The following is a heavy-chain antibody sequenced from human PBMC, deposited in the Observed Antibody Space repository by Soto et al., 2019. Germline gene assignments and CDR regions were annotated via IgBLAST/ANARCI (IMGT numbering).Heavy chain of an antibody. CDR3: AKDRGYSYGLGYYYYGMDV. D-gene: IGHD5-18*01. V-gene: IGHV3-30*18. Sequence: GGSLRLSCAASGFTFSSYGMHWVRQAPGKGLEWVAVISYDGSNKYYADSVKGRFTISRDNSKNTLYLQMNSLRAEDTAVYYCAKDRGYSYGLGYYYYGMDVWGQGTTVTVSS. CDR1: GFTFSSYG. J-gene: IGHJ6*02. CDR2: ISYDGSNK.